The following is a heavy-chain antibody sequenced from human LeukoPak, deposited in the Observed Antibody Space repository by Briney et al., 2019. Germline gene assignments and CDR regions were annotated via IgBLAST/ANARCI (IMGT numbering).Heavy chain of an antibody. CDR2: IFYVGST. V-gene: IGHV4-59*11. J-gene: IGHJ3*02. Sequence: SETLSLTCTVSGDSIGSHYWSWIRQPPGKGLEGIGYIFYVGSTNYNPSLKSRVTISVDTSKNQFSLKLNSVTAADTAVYYCARDYYDSRGEAFHIWGQGTMPTVSS. CDR1: GDSIGSHY. CDR3: ARDYYDSRGEAFHI. D-gene: IGHD3-22*01.